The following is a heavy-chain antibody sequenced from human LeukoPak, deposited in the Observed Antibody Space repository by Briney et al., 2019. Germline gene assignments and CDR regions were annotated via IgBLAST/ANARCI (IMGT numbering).Heavy chain of an antibody. CDR3: ARDYRVPGYFDL. CDR2: IYSGGNT. Sequence: PGGSLRLSCAASGFTFSSYGMSWVRQAPGKGLEWVSLIYSGGNTDYADSVKGRFTISRDSSKNTVFLQMNSLSAEDTALYYCARDYRVPGYFDLWGRGTLVTVSS. J-gene: IGHJ2*01. CDR1: GFTFSSYG. V-gene: IGHV3-53*01. D-gene: IGHD3-10*01.